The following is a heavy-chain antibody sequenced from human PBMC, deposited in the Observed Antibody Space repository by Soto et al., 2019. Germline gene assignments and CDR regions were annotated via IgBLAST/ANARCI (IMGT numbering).Heavy chain of an antibody. V-gene: IGHV3-23*01. D-gene: IGHD2-2*01. Sequence: PGGSLRLSCAASGFTFSNYAMNWVRQAPGKGLEWVSAISAGDGNTYYADSVRGRFTISRDNSKNTLYLQMNSLRAEDTALYYCAKETTTSRYAPDDVWGKGTTVTAPQ. J-gene: IGHJ6*04. CDR1: GFTFSNYA. CDR2: ISAGDGNT. CDR3: AKETTTSRYAPDDV.